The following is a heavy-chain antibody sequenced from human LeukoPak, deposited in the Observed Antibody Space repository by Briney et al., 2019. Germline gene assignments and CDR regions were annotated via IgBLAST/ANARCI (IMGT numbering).Heavy chain of an antibody. CDR1: GLSVSSNY. V-gene: IGHV3-66*01. CDR2: IYSGGST. CDR3: ARVDYGDYGFDY. D-gene: IGHD4-17*01. Sequence: GGSLRLSCVASGLSVSSNYMSWVRQAPGKGLEWVSVIYSGGSTYYADSVKGRFTISRDNSKNTLYLQMNSLRAEDTAVYYCARVDYGDYGFDYWGQGTLVTDSS. J-gene: IGHJ4*02.